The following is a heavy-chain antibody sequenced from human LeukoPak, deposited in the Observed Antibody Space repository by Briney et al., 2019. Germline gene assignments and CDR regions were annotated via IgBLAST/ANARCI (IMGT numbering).Heavy chain of an antibody. J-gene: IGHJ5*02. CDR3: AKVPPSITAAGNWLGP. D-gene: IGHD6-13*01. V-gene: IGHV1-2*06. CDR2: INPNTGGT. Sequence: ASVKVSCKASGYTFTGYYIHWVRQAPGQGLEWMGRINPNTGGTDYAQKFQGRVTMTRDTSITTAYMELSRLTSDDTAIYYCAKVPPSITAAGNWLGPWGQGALITVSS. CDR1: GYTFTGYY.